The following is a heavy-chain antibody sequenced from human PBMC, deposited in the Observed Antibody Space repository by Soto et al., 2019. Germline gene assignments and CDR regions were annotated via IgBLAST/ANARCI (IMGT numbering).Heavy chain of an antibody. D-gene: IGHD5-18*01. CDR3: ARDVGYQTRYYYGMDV. V-gene: IGHV1-69*06. CDR1: GGTFSSYA. Sequence: GASVKVSCKASGGTFSSYAISWVRQAPGQGLEWMGGIIPIFGTANYAQKFQGRVTITADKSTSTAYMELSSLRSEDTAVYYCARDVGYQTRYYYGMDVWGQGTTVTVSS. CDR2: IIPIFGTA. J-gene: IGHJ6*02.